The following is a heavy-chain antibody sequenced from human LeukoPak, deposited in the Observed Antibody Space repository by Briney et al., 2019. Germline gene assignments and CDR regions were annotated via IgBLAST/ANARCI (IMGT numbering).Heavy chain of an antibody. CDR2: IYTSGST. D-gene: IGHD1-7*01. CDR1: GGPISSGSYY. CDR3: ASSSLTGTTRYYFDY. J-gene: IGHJ4*02. Sequence: SETLSLTCTVSGGPISSGSYYWSWIRQPAGKGLEWIGRIYTSGSTNYNPSLKSRVTISVDTSKNQFSLKLSSVTAADTAVYYCASSSLTGTTRYYFDYWGQGTLVTVSS. V-gene: IGHV4-61*02.